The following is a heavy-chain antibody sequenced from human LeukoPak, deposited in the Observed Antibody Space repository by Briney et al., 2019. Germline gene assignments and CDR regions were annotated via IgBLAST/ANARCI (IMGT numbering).Heavy chain of an antibody. Sequence: SVKVSCKASGGTFSSYAISWVRQAPGQGLEWMGRIIPILGIANYAQKFQGRVTITADKSTSTAYMELSSLRSEDTAVYYCARAVRVTIFGVVIIRYFDYWGQGTLVTVSS. CDR1: GGTFSSYA. J-gene: IGHJ4*02. V-gene: IGHV1-69*04. CDR2: IIPILGIA. CDR3: ARAVRVTIFGVVIIRYFDY. D-gene: IGHD3-3*01.